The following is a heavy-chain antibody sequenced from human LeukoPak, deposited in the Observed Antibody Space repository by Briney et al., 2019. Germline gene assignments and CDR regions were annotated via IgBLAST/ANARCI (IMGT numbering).Heavy chain of an antibody. D-gene: IGHD7-27*01. CDR1: GFTVSSNY. CDR2: ISGSGGST. CDR3: ARDQDWGSFDI. Sequence: GGSLRLSCAASGFTVSSNYMSWVRQAPGKGPEWVSAISGSGGSTYYADSVKGRFAISRDNSKNTMYLQMSSLRAEDTAIYYCARDQDWGSFDIWGQGTMVTVSS. V-gene: IGHV3-23*01. J-gene: IGHJ3*02.